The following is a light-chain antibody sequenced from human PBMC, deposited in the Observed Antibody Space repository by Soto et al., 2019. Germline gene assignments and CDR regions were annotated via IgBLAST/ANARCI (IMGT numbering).Light chain of an antibody. J-gene: IGKJ1*01. CDR1: QSVSSSY. CDR3: QQYNSYRRA. Sequence: EIVLTQSPGTLSLSPGERATLSRRPSQSVSSSYLAWYQQKPGQAPRLLIYGASSRATGIPDRFSGSGSGTDFTLTISSLQPDDFATYYCQQYNSYRRAFGQGTKVDIK. V-gene: IGKV3-20*01. CDR2: GAS.